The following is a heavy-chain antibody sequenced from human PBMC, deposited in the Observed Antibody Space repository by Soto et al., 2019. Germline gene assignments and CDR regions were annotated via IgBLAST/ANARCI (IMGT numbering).Heavy chain of an antibody. V-gene: IGHV1-2*04. CDR1: GYTFTGYY. CDR2: INPNSGGT. Sequence: ASVKVSCKASGYTFTGYYMHWVRQAPGQGLEWMGWINPNSGGTNYAQKFQGWVTMTRDTSISTAYMELSRLRSDDTAVYYCAREFLDNHIVVVPAAIRPGVYYSYYAMHVWGQGTTVTGSS. D-gene: IGHD2-2*02. CDR3: AREFLDNHIVVVPAAIRPGVYYSYYAMHV. J-gene: IGHJ6*02.